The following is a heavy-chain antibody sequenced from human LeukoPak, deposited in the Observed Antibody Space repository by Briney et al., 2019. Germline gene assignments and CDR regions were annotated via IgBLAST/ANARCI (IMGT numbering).Heavy chain of an antibody. D-gene: IGHD6-13*01. CDR3: ARGNIGSSWPFRLYNWFDP. CDR2: MNPNSGNT. Sequence: ASVKVSCKASGYTFTSYDTNWVRQATGQGLEWMGWMNPNSGNTGYAQKFQGRVTMTRNTSISTAYMELSSLRSEDTAVYYCARGNIGSSWPFRLYNWFDPWGQGTLVTVSS. CDR1: GYTFTSYD. V-gene: IGHV1-8*01. J-gene: IGHJ5*02.